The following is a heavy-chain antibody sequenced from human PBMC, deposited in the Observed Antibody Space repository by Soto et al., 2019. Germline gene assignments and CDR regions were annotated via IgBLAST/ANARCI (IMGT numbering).Heavy chain of an antibody. CDR1: GFTFSSYG. V-gene: IGHV3-33*01. CDR2: IWYDGSNK. Sequence: QVQLVESGGGVVQPGRSLRLSCAASGFTFSSYGMHWVRQAPGKGLEWVAVIWYDGSNKYYADSVKGRFTISRDNSKNTLDLQMNSLRAEDTAVYYCARGYCSGGSCYPRQYYYYSYGMDVWGQGTTVTVSS. CDR3: ARGYCSGGSCYPRQYYYYSYGMDV. D-gene: IGHD2-15*01. J-gene: IGHJ6*02.